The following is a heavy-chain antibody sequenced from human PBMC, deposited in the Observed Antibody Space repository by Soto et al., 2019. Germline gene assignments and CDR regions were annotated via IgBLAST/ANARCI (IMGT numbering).Heavy chain of an antibody. CDR3: ATSEGRDGYSFDY. D-gene: IGHD5-12*01. Sequence: GAAVKVSCKASGVTLNRQDMRRVRQAPGQGLEWMGGIIPMLGTPPYAEKFQDRVTITADESTGTAYLELGSLTSEATAVYYCATSEGRDGYSFDYWGPGTLVTVSS. V-gene: IGHV1-69*13. J-gene: IGHJ4*02. CDR2: IIPMLGTP. CDR1: GVTLNRQD.